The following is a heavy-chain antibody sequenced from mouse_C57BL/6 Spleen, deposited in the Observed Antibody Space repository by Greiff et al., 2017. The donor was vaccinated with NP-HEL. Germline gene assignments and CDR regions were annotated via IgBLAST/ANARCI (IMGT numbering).Heavy chain of an antibody. CDR3: ATYDYDGFAY. J-gene: IGHJ3*01. Sequence: EVKLMESGPGLVKPSQSLSLTCSVTGYSITSGYYWNWIRQFPGNKLEWMGYISYDGSNNYNPSLKNRISITRDTSKNQFFLKLDAVTTEDTATYYCATYDYDGFAYWGKGTLVTVSA. V-gene: IGHV3-6*01. D-gene: IGHD2-4*01. CDR2: ISYDGSN. CDR1: GYSITSGYY.